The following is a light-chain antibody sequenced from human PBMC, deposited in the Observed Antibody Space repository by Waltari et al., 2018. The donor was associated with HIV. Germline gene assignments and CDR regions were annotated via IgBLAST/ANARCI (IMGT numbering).Light chain of an antibody. CDR3: QSYDSSLSDSVV. J-gene: IGLJ2*01. CDR1: SSNIGAGYD. Sequence: QSVLTQPPSVSGAPGQRVTISCTGSSSNIGAGYDVHWYQQLPGTAPKLLIYPTSNRPSGVPDRFSGSKSGTSASLAITGLQADDEAHYYCQSYDSSLSDSVVFGGGTTLTVL. CDR2: PTS. V-gene: IGLV1-40*01.